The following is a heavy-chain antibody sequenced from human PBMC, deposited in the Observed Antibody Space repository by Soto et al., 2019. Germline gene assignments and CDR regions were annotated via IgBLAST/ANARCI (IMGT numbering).Heavy chain of an antibody. CDR1: GFTFSSYW. D-gene: IGHD6-19*01. V-gene: IGHV3-7*01. CDR2: IKQDGSEN. CDR3: ARGRWQWRVFDY. J-gene: IGHJ4*02. Sequence: GGSLRLSCAASGFTFSSYWMSWVRQAPGKGLEWVANIKQDGSENYYVAFVRGRFTVTRDNAKNSLDLQMNSLRAEDTVEYYCARGRWQWRVFDYWGQGTLVTVSS.